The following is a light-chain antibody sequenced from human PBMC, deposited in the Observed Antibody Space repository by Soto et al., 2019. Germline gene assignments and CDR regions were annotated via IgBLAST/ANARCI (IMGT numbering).Light chain of an antibody. CDR2: AAS. Sequence: EIVLTQSPGTLSLSPGDRATLSCRASQSVSRSYLGWYQQKPGQAPRLLMYAASTPATGIPARFSGSGSGTEFSLTISGLQSEDFVVYFCQQYDNWPLTFGGGTKVDIK. J-gene: IGKJ4*01. CDR3: QQYDNWPLT. CDR1: QSVSRSY. V-gene: IGKV3-15*01.